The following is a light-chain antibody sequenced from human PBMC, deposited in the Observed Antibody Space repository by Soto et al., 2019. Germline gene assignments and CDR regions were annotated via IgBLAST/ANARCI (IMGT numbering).Light chain of an antibody. Sequence: EIVMTQSPATLSVSPRERATLSCRASQSTSDNLAWYQQKPGQAPRLLIYGASTRATGIPARFSGSGSGTEFTLTISSLQSEDFAVYYCQLYNNWPRGTFGQGTKLEIK. CDR1: QSTSDN. CDR3: QLYNNWPRGT. CDR2: GAS. J-gene: IGKJ2*02. V-gene: IGKV3-15*01.